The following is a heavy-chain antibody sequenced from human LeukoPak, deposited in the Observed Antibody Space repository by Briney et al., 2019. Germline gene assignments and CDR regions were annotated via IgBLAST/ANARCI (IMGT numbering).Heavy chain of an antibody. Sequence: GGSLRLSCAASGFTFSSYSMNWVRQAPGKGLEWVSSISSSSSYIYYADSVKGRFTISRDNAKNSLYLQMNSLRAEDTAVYYCARGSGYYDNSGLLYWGQGTLVTVSS. D-gene: IGHD3-22*01. CDR1: GFTFSSYS. V-gene: IGHV3-21*01. CDR3: ARGSGYYDNSGLLY. CDR2: ISSSSSYI. J-gene: IGHJ4*02.